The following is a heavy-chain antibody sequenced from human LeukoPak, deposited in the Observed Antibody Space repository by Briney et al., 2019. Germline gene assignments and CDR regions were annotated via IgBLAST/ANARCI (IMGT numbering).Heavy chain of an antibody. D-gene: IGHD3-22*01. Sequence: ASVKVSCKASGYTFTTYGFSWVRQAPGQGLEWMGWISAYNGDTNYAQKFQGRVSMTTDTSTSTAYMELRSLRSDGTAVYYCARGGYYDSSGSFDPWGQGTLVTVSS. V-gene: IGHV1-18*01. J-gene: IGHJ5*02. CDR2: ISAYNGDT. CDR3: ARGGYYDSSGSFDP. CDR1: GYTFTTYG.